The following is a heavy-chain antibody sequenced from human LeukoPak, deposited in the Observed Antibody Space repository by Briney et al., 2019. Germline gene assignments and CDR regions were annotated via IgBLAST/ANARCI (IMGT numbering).Heavy chain of an antibody. Sequence: SETLSLTCTVSGGSIKSYSWSWIRQPPGKGLEWIGYISSSGSTNYNPSLQSRVTISLDASDNQLSLNLSSVTAADTAVHYCARDCGGDCFDAFDIWGQGTMVTVSS. J-gene: IGHJ3*02. CDR3: ARDCGGDCFDAFDI. V-gene: IGHV4-59*01. CDR2: ISSSGST. D-gene: IGHD2-21*02. CDR1: GGSIKSYS.